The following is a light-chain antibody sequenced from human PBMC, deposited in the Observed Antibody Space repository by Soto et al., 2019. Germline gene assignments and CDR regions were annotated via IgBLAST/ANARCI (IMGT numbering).Light chain of an antibody. CDR3: YSYAGTSTWV. V-gene: IGLV2-23*01. CDR1: NNVVGNYKL. CDR2: EGT. J-gene: IGLJ3*02. Sequence: QSALTQPASVSESPGQSITISCTGTNNVVGNYKLVSWFQHHLGKAPKLIIYEGTKRPSGVSNRFSASQFGNTASLTISGLQAEDEADYYCYSYAGTSTWVFGGGTKLTVL.